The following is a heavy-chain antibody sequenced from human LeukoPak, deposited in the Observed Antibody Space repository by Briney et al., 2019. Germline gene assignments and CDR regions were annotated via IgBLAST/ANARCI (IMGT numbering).Heavy chain of an antibody. CDR1: GVSISSSSHY. CDR2: MYYRGST. J-gene: IGHJ5*02. D-gene: IGHD1-14*01. CDR3: ARVTSRLGWFDP. V-gene: IGHV4-39*07. Sequence: SETLSLTCTVSGVSISSSSHYWGWIRQPPGKGLEWIGSMYYRGSTYHNPSLKSRVTISVDTSKNQYSLKLSSVSAADTAVYYCARVTSRLGWFDPWGQGTLVTVSS.